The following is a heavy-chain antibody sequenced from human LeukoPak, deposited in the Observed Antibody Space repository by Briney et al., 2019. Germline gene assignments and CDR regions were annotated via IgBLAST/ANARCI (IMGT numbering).Heavy chain of an antibody. CDR3: VRGFFYTGMDV. V-gene: IGHV6-1*01. J-gene: IGHJ6*02. D-gene: IGHD3-16*01. CDR2: TYFRSKWFN. CDR1: GDSVSSNSAA. Sequence: SQTLSLTCAISGDSVSSNSAAWNWIRQFPSRGLEWLGRTYFRSKWFNEYALSLKSRITISPDTSKNQFSLQLNSVTPEDTAAYYCVRGFFYTGMDVWGQGTTVTVSS.